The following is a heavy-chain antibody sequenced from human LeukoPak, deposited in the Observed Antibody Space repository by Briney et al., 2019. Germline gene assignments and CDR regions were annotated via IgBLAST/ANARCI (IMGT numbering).Heavy chain of an antibody. CDR1: GYSFTSYW. Sequence: GESLKISCKGSGYSFTSYWIGWVRQMPGKGLEWMGIIYPGDSDTRYSPSFQGQVTISADKSISTAYLQWSSLRAEDTAVYYCARDGDTYSSGWFDYWGQGTLVTVSS. D-gene: IGHD6-19*01. J-gene: IGHJ4*02. CDR2: IYPGDSDT. V-gene: IGHV5-51*01. CDR3: ARDGDTYSSGWFDY.